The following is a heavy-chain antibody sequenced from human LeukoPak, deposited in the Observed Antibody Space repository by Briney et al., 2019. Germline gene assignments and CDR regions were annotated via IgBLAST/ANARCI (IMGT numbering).Heavy chain of an antibody. V-gene: IGHV4-4*07. CDR1: GGSIKSFY. D-gene: IGHD3-9*01. CDR2: VFSRGTA. CDR3: ARGRYDNLTGHLARLDV. Sequence: TSETLSLTCTVAGGSIKSFYWSWIRQPAGKGLEWVGRVFSRGTANYNPSLKSRVTVSLDTSKNQFSLKLSSVTAADTTVYYCARGRYDNLTGHLARLDVWGQGTTVSVSS. J-gene: IGHJ6*02.